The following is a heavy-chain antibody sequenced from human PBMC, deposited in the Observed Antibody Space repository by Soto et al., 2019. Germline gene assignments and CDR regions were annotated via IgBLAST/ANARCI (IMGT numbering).Heavy chain of an antibody. D-gene: IGHD3-10*01. CDR1: GGSISTGGYY. CDR2: IYNSGST. J-gene: IGHJ4*01. V-gene: IGHV4-31*01. Sequence: QVQLQESGPGLVKPSQTLSLTCNVSGGSISTGGYYWSWIRQHPGKGLEWIGYIYNSGSTYYNPSLKSPVTISTDTSKNQFSLKLSSVTAADTAVYYCARFHIYGSGSYVDFWGHGTLVTVSS. CDR3: ARFHIYGSGSYVDF.